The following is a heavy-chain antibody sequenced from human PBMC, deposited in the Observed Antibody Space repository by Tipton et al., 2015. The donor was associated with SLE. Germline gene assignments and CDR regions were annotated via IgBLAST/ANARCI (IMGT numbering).Heavy chain of an antibody. Sequence: TLSLTCTVSGGSVSSGRFYWTWIRQPAGKGLEWIGHIYTSDNIKYNPSLKSRVSISADTSKNQFSLKLNSVTAADTAVYYCTRGDDLTGLGWYFDLWGRGSLVTVSS. J-gene: IGHJ2*01. V-gene: IGHV4-61*09. CDR1: GGSVSSGRFY. CDR3: TRGDDLTGLGWYFDL. D-gene: IGHD2-21*02. CDR2: IYTSDNI.